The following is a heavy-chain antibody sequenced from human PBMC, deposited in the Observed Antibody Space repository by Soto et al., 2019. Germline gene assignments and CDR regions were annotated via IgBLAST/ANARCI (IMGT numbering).Heavy chain of an antibody. CDR1: GGSISSGAYS. J-gene: IGHJ3*02. Sequence: SETLSLTCAVSGGSISSGAYSWSWIRQPPGKGLEWIGHIYHSGSTYYNPSLKSRVTVSIDRSKNQFSLKLSSVTAADTAVFYCARGPYDSSGFYSAFDIWGQGTMVTVS. CDR3: ARGPYDSSGFYSAFDI. CDR2: IYHSGST. V-gene: IGHV4-30-2*01. D-gene: IGHD3-22*01.